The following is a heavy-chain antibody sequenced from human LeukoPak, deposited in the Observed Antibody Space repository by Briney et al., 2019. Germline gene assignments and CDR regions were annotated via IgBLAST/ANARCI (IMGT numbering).Heavy chain of an antibody. Sequence: PGGSLRLSCAASGFTVSSNYMSWIRQPPGKGLEWIGYIYYSGSTNYNPSLKSRVTISVDTSKNQFSLKLSSVTAADTAVYYCARGRAVANDYWGQGTLVTVSS. J-gene: IGHJ4*02. CDR3: ARGRAVANDY. CDR1: GFTVSSNY. CDR2: IYYSGST. D-gene: IGHD6-19*01. V-gene: IGHV4-59*02.